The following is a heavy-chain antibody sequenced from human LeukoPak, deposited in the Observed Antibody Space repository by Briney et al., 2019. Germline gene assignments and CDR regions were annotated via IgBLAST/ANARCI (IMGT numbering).Heavy chain of an antibody. CDR3: ATYRTLWFGELPEYYFDY. J-gene: IGHJ4*02. V-gene: IGHV1-24*01. CDR1: GYTFTGYY. CDR2: FDPEDGET. Sequence: ASVKASCKASGYTFTGYYMHWVRQAPGKGLEWMGGFDPEDGETIYAQKFQGRVTMTEDTSTDTAYMELSSLRSEDTAVYYCATYRTLWFGELPEYYFDYWGQGTLVTVSS. D-gene: IGHD3-10*01.